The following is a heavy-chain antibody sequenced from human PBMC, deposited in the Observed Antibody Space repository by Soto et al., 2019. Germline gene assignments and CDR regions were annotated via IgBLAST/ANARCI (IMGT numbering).Heavy chain of an antibody. Sequence: QVQLVQSGAEVKKPGSSVKVSYKASGGTFSSYAISWVRQAPGQGLEWMGGIIPIFGTANYAQKFQGRVTITADESTSTAYMELSSLRSEDTAVYYCARALRDYYDSSGYYTEPLDYWGQGTLVTVSS. CDR2: IIPIFGTA. V-gene: IGHV1-69*01. CDR1: GGTFSSYA. J-gene: IGHJ4*02. D-gene: IGHD3-22*01. CDR3: ARALRDYYDSSGYYTEPLDY.